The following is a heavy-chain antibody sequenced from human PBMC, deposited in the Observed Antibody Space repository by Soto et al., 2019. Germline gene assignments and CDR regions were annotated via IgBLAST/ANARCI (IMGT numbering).Heavy chain of an antibody. CDR3: AAVESAGATAFDY. Sequence: ASVKVSCKASGYTFTSYAMHWVRQAPGQRLEWMGWINAGNGNTKYSQKFQGRVTITRDTSASTAYMELSSLRSEDTAVYYCAAVESAGATAFDYWGQGTLVTVSS. CDR1: GYTFTSYA. CDR2: INAGNGNT. V-gene: IGHV1-3*01. D-gene: IGHD1-26*01. J-gene: IGHJ4*02.